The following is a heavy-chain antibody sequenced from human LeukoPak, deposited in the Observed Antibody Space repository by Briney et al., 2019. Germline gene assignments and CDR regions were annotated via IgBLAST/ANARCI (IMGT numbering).Heavy chain of an antibody. V-gene: IGHV3-33*01. J-gene: IGHJ4*02. CDR3: ARQIAYYYDSSGYYTTDY. D-gene: IGHD3-22*01. CDR2: IWYDGSNK. CDR1: GFTFSSYG. Sequence: PGGSLRLSCAASGFTFSSYGMHWVRQAPGKGLEWVAVIWYDGSNKYYADSVKGRFTISRDNSKNTLYLQMNSLRAEDTAVYYCARQIAYYYDSSGYYTTDYWGQGTLVTVSS.